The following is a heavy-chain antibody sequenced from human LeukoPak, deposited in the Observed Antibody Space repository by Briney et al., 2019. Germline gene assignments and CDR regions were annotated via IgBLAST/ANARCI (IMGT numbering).Heavy chain of an antibody. D-gene: IGHD4-11*01. J-gene: IGHJ4*02. V-gene: IGHV4-61*02. CDR1: GASISSGLYY. CDR3: ATSNWLRDSNFDS. Sequence: NPSETLSLTCTVSGASISSGLYYWNWIRQSAGTGLEWIGRIQTSPSRSANYNPSLKSRVTISVDTSKNQFSLKLTSVTAADTAVYYCATSNWLRDSNFDSWGQGTLVTVSS. CDR2: IQTSPSRSA.